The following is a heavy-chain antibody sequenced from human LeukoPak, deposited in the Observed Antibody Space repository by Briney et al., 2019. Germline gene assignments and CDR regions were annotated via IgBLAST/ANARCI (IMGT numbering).Heavy chain of an antibody. J-gene: IGHJ4*02. CDR1: GYTFPSYG. V-gene: IGHV1-18*04. D-gene: IGHD4-17*01. CDR3: ARDLLTYGDYGY. Sequence: ASVKVSCKASGYTFPSYGISWVRQAPGPGLEWMGWISAYNGNTNYAQKLQGRVTMTTDTSTSTAYMELRSLRSDDTAVYYCARDLLTYGDYGYWGQGTLVTVSS. CDR2: ISAYNGNT.